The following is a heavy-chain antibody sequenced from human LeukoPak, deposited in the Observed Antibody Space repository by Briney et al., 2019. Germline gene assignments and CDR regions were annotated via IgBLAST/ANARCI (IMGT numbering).Heavy chain of an antibody. J-gene: IGHJ3*02. Sequence: ASVKVSCKTSGYTFTTCAVHWVRQAPGQRLEWMGWIHADSGNTKYSQKLQGRVAIARDTSASTIYMELTSLRIEDTAVYFCTIGLAGDWDAFDIWGLGTKVTVSS. V-gene: IGHV1-3*01. CDR1: GYTFTTCA. CDR3: TIGLAGDWDAFDI. CDR2: IHADSGNT. D-gene: IGHD6-19*01.